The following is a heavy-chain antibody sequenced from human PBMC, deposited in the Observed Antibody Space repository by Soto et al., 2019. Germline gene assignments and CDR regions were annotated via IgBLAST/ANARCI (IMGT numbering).Heavy chain of an antibody. D-gene: IGHD6-13*01. CDR3: ARDGHPEEAAAGTRYYGMDV. CDR2: INPNSGGT. J-gene: IGHJ6*02. CDR1: GYTFTGYY. V-gene: IGHV1-2*02. Sequence: GASVKVSCKASGYTFTGYYMHWVRQAPGQGLEWMGWINPNSGGTNYAQKFQGRVTMTRDTSISTAYMELSRLRSDDTAVYYCARDGHPEEAAAGTRYYGMDVWGQGTPVTVSS.